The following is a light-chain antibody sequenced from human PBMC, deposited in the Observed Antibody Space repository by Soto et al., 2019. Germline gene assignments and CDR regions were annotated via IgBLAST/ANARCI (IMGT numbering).Light chain of an antibody. V-gene: IGKV3-20*01. J-gene: IGKJ1*01. Sequence: EVVLTQSPGTLSLSPGERATLSCRASQSVRSSYLAWYQQKPGQAPRLLMSGASSRATGIPDRFSGSGSGTDFTLTISRLEPEDSAVYYCQQCVTSPWTFGQGTKVEI. CDR1: QSVRSSY. CDR2: GAS. CDR3: QQCVTSPWT.